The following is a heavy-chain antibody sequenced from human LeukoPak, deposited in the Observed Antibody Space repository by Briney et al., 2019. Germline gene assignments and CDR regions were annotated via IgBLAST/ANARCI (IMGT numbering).Heavy chain of an antibody. Sequence: GGSLRLSCAASGFTVITNDMTWVRQAPGKGLEWVSVLYSDGNTKYADSVQGRFTISRDNSKNTLYLEMNSLSPDDTDVYYCARGVEPLAANTLAYWGQGTLVTVSS. V-gene: IGHV3-53*01. CDR1: GFTVITND. CDR3: ARGVEPLAANTLAY. D-gene: IGHD1-14*01. J-gene: IGHJ4*02. CDR2: LYSDGNT.